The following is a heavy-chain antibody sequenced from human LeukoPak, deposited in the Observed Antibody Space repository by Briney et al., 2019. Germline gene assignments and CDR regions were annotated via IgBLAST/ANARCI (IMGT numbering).Heavy chain of an antibody. CDR1: GFTFSSYG. Sequence: PGGSLRLSCAASGFTFSSYGMHWARQAPGKGLEWVAVIWYDGTNKYYADSVKGRFTISRDNSKNTLYLQMNSLRAEDTAVYYCARDYYDSSGYPGIGYWGQGTLVTVSS. J-gene: IGHJ4*02. CDR2: IWYDGTNK. V-gene: IGHV3-33*01. CDR3: ARDYYDSSGYPGIGY. D-gene: IGHD3-22*01.